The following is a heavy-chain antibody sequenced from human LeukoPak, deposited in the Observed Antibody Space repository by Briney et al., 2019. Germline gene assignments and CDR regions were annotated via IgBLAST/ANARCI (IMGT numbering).Heavy chain of an antibody. CDR2: ISGSGAST. V-gene: IGHV3-23*01. Sequence: GGSLRLSCLTSGFTLSTNAMSWVRQAPGKGLEWISGISGSGASTYYADSVKGRFTISRDDSRNTLYLQMNSLRGDDTAVYYCAKDVGKWESLHFFGYWGQGTLVTVSS. CDR1: GFTLSTNA. CDR3: AKDVGKWESLHFFGY. D-gene: IGHD1-26*01. J-gene: IGHJ4*02.